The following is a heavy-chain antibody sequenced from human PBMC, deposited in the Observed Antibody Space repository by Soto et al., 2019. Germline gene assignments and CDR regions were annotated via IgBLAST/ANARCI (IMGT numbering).Heavy chain of an antibody. Sequence: PGGSLRLSCAASGFTFTRYSMHWVRQAPGKGLEWVSSISSTTNYIYYGDSMKGRLTISRDKATNSLYLEMNSLRAEDTAVYYCAREAGYLTSNFDYRGQGTL. V-gene: IGHV3-21*06. CDR1: GFTFTRYS. D-gene: IGHD1-1*01. CDR3: AREAGYLTSNFDY. CDR2: ISSTTNYI. J-gene: IGHJ4*02.